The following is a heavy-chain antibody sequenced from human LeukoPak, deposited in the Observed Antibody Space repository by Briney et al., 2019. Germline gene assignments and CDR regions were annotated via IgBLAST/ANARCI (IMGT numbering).Heavy chain of an antibody. CDR1: GFTFSSYG. Sequence: GGSLRLSCAASGFTFSSYGMHWVRKAPGKGLEWVAVIWYDGSNKYYADSVKGRFTISRDNSKNTLYLQMNSLRAEDTAVYYCARDTSRYCSSTSCYNYYGMDVWGKGTTVTVSS. CDR2: IWYDGSNK. J-gene: IGHJ6*04. V-gene: IGHV3-33*01. CDR3: ARDTSRYCSSTSCYNYYGMDV. D-gene: IGHD2-2*02.